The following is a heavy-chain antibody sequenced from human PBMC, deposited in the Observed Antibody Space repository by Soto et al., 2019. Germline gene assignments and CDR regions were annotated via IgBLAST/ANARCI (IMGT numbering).Heavy chain of an antibody. CDR2: LCSSGST. CDR3: AREGAYSAYNFAHGIQLWSFDF. V-gene: IGHV4-4*07. J-gene: IGHJ4*02. CDR1: GGSINTFY. Sequence: QVRLQESGPGLLKPSETLSLTCTVSGGSINTFYWSWVRQPAGKGLAWIGRLCSSGSTSFNPSLESRDAMSVDTSKNHFALNLSSVTAADMAVYYCAREGAYSAYNFAHGIQLWSFDFWGQGALVTVSS. D-gene: IGHD5-12*01.